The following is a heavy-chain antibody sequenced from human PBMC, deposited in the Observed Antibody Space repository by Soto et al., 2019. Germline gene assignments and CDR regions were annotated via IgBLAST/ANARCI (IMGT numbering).Heavy chain of an antibody. CDR3: ARSPLDIVVVVAAPYYFDY. CDR1: GGSISSYY. V-gene: IGHV4-59*01. CDR2: IYYSGST. J-gene: IGHJ4*02. D-gene: IGHD2-15*01. Sequence: SETLSLTCTVSGGSISSYYWSWIRQPPGKGLEWIGYIYYSGSTNYNPSLKSRVTISVDTSKNQFSLKLSSVTAADTAVYYCARSPLDIVVVVAAPYYFDYWGQGTLVTVSS.